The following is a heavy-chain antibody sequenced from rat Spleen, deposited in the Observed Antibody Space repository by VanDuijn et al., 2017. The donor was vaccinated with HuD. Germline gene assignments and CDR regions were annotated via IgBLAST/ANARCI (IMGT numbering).Heavy chain of an antibody. CDR3: ARRYDFDY. D-gene: IGHD2-1*01. V-gene: IGHV5-29*01. Sequence: EVQLVESGGGLVQPGRSLKLSCAASGFTFSNYDMAWVRQAPTKGLEWVAIISYDGLGTYYRDSVKGRFTISRDNPKSTLYLQMDSLRSEDTATYYCARRYDFDYWGQGVMVTVSS. CDR1: GFTFSNYD. J-gene: IGHJ2*01. CDR2: ISYDGLGT.